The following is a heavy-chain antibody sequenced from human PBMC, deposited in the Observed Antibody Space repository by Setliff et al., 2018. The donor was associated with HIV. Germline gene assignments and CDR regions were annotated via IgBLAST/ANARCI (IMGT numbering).Heavy chain of an antibody. CDR2: IYSGGST. J-gene: IGHJ4*02. Sequence: LTCAASGFTVSTYYMSWVRQAPGKGLEWVSTIYSGGSTYHADSVKGRFTLSRDTSKNTLFLQMNSLRPEDTAVYYCARVRLYNTALDYWGQGTLVTVSS. D-gene: IGHD3-3*01. CDR1: GFTVSTYY. V-gene: IGHV3-66*02. CDR3: ARVRLYNTALDY.